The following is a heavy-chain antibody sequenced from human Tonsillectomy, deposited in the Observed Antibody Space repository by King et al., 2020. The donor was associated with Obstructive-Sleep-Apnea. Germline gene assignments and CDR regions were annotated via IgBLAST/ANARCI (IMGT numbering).Heavy chain of an antibody. J-gene: IGHJ3*02. CDR3: ANGLRAAGLGDAFDI. Sequence: VQLVESGGGLVQPGGSLRLSCAASGFTFSSYSMNWVRQAPGKGLEWVSYISSSSSTIYYADSVKGRFTIARDNAKNPLYLQMNSLRAEDPAVYYCANGLRAAGLGDAFDIWGQGTLVTVSS. CDR1: GFTFSSYS. CDR2: ISSSSSTI. V-gene: IGHV3-48*04. D-gene: IGHD6-13*01.